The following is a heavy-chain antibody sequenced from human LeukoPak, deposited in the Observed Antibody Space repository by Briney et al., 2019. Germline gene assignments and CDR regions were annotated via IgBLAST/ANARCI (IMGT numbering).Heavy chain of an antibody. CDR1: GYTLTELS. CDR2: INPNSGGA. V-gene: IGHV1-2*02. J-gene: IGHJ5*02. D-gene: IGHD3-10*01. CDR3: ARDPTRGVIITNWFDP. Sequence: ASVKVSCKVSGYTLTELSMHWVRQAPGQGLEWMGWINPNSGGANYAQKFQGRVTMTRDTSISTAYMELSRLRSDDTAVYYCARDPTRGVIITNWFDPWGQGTLVTVSS.